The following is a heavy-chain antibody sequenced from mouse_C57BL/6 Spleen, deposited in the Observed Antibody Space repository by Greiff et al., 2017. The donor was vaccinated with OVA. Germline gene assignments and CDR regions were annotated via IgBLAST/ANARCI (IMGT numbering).Heavy chain of an antibody. CDR2: IDPSDSYT. Sequence: QQSCKASGYTFTSYWMQWVKQRPGQGLEWIGEIDPSDSYTNYNQKFKGKATLTVDTSSSTAYMQLSSLTSEDSAVYYCARLYLYYFDYWGQGTTLTVSS. V-gene: IGHV1-50*01. D-gene: IGHD2-3*01. J-gene: IGHJ2*01. CDR1: GYTFTSYW. CDR3: ARLYLYYFDY.